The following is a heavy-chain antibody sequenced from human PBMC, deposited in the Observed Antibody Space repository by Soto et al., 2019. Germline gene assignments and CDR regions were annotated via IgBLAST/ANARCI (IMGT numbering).Heavy chain of an antibody. J-gene: IGHJ5*02. V-gene: IGHV4-4*07. CDR3: ARLDYDPNFVNPVGGFHP. Sequence: QVQLQESGPGLVKPSETLSLRCSVSGGSIRTIYWSLVRQPAGKGLEWIGRIHTSGSSSYNPSLERRVSMSIDTPTNQFSLKLTSVTAADTAMYYCARLDYDPNFVNPVGGFHPWGQGTLVTVSS. CDR1: GGSIRTIY. D-gene: IGHD3-16*01. CDR2: IHTSGSS.